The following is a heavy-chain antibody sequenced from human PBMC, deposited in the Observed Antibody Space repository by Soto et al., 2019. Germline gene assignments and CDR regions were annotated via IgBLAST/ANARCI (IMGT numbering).Heavy chain of an antibody. CDR1: GYSFTIYW. V-gene: IGHV5-51*01. CDR2: IYPGDSDT. D-gene: IGHD3-22*01. J-gene: IGHJ6*02. Sequence: GESLKTSCKGSGYSFTIYWIGWVRQMPGKGLEWMGIIYPGDSDTRYSLSFQGQVTISADKPISTAYLQWSSRKASDTAMYYCARHGPRVYYDNSDCYYYVMDVWDQLTTVTVSS. CDR3: ARHGPRVYYDNSDCYYYVMDV.